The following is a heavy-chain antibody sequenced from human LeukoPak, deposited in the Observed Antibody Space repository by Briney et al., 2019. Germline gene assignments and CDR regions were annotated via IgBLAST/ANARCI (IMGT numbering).Heavy chain of an antibody. CDR1: GYTFTSHY. Sequence: ASVKVSCRASGYTFTSHYMHWVRQAPGQGLEWMGIINPNAGSTYYPQKLQGRVTMTRDTSTSTVYMELTSLRSDDTAVYYCAAPGASGFVGNFWSGPLDYWGQGTLVSVSS. D-gene: IGHD3-3*01. CDR3: AAPGASGFVGNFWSGPLDY. J-gene: IGHJ4*02. V-gene: IGHV1-46*01. CDR2: INPNAGST.